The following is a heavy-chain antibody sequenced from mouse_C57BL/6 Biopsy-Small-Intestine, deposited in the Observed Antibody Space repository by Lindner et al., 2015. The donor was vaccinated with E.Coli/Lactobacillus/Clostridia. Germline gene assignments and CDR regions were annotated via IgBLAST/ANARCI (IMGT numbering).Heavy chain of an antibody. CDR1: GYTFTDYY. Sequence: VQLQESGPDLVKPGASVKMSCKASGYTFTDYYVHWVKQNHGKSLEWIGYIYPNNGANGYNQKFKGKATLTVDKSSSTAYMELNSLTSEDSAVYYCTRNYASSDWYFDVWGTGTTVTVSS. CDR2: IYPNNGAN. V-gene: IGHV1-34*01. D-gene: IGHD1-1*01. CDR3: TRNYASSDWYFDV. J-gene: IGHJ1*03.